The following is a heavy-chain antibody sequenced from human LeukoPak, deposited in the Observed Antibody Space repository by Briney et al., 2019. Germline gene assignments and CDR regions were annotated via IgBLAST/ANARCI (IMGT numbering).Heavy chain of an antibody. CDR3: VTRGKSTADY. CDR1: GLTFSNVW. D-gene: IGHD1-1*01. J-gene: IGHJ4*02. V-gene: IGHV3-15*01. CDR2: IKTKTDGGTT. Sequence: GSLRLSCEASGLTFSNVWMNWVRQAPGKGLEWIGRIKTKTDGGTTEYAAPVKGRFTISRDDSKNTVYLQMNSLKTEDTALSYCVTRGKSTADYWGQGTLVTVSS.